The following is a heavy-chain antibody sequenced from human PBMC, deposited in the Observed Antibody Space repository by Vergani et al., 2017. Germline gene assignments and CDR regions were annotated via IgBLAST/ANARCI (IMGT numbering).Heavy chain of an antibody. CDR1: GGTFSSYT. V-gene: IGHV1-69*02. D-gene: IGHD3-16*01. CDR3: ARVNKGEYYYYGMDV. Sequence: QVQLVQSGAEVKKPGSSVKVSCKASGGTFSSYTISWVRQAPGQGLEWMGRIIPILGIADYAQKFQGRVTITADKSTSTAYMELRSLRSDDTAVYYCARVNKGEYYYYGMDVWGQGTTVTVSS. J-gene: IGHJ6*02. CDR2: IIPILGIA.